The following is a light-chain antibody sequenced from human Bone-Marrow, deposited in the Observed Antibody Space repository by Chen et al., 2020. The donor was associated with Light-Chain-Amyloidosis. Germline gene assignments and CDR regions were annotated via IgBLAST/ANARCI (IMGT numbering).Light chain of an antibody. Sequence: QSALTQPASVSGSPGQSIPISCTGTSSDIGSYNLVSWYQQRPGKAPKLMIYEANKRPSGVSNRFSGSRSGNTASLTISGLQAEDEADYHCSSYAHGTTYVFGTATKVTVL. CDR2: EAN. J-gene: IGLJ1*01. CDR3: SSYAHGTTYV. CDR1: SSDIGSYNL. V-gene: IGLV2-23*01.